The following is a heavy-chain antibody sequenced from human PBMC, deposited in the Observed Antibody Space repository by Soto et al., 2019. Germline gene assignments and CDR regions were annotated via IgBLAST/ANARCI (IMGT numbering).Heavy chain of an antibody. Sequence: SETLSLTCAVSGGSLSSSNWWSWVRQPPGQTLEWLGELFYSGSTKYNPSLSSRVTISADQSNNVFSLRLTSVTAADTAMYYCVHHGGVPYYHHVWGQGLLVTLS. CDR3: VHHGGVPYYHHV. CDR1: GGSLSSSNW. J-gene: IGHJ1*01. CDR2: LFYSGST. V-gene: IGHV4-4*02. D-gene: IGHD1-26*01.